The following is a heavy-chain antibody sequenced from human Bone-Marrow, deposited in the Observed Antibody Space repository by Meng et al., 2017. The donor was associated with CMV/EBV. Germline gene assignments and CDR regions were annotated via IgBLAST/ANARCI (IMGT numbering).Heavy chain of an antibody. V-gene: IGHV3-21*01. Sequence: GESLKISCAASGFTFSSYSMNWVRQAPGKGLEWVSSISSSSSYIYYADSVKGRFTISRDNAKNSLYLQMNSLRAEDTAVYYCARGGYSGYDYEHGMDVWAQGTTVTVSS. J-gene: IGHJ6*02. CDR3: ARGGYSGYDYEHGMDV. D-gene: IGHD5-12*01. CDR1: GFTFSSYS. CDR2: ISSSSSYI.